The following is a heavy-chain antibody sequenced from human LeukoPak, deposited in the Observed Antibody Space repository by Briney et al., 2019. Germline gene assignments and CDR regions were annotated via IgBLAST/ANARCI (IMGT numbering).Heavy chain of an antibody. Sequence: GGSLRLSCAASGFTYTTYWMHWVRQAPGKGLVWVSHINSDGSITSYADSVKGRFTISRDNAKNTLYLQMNSLRAEDTAVYYCARDAVDTANAVWGQGTTVTVSS. D-gene: IGHD5-18*01. J-gene: IGHJ6*02. CDR3: ARDAVDTANAV. V-gene: IGHV3-74*01. CDR1: GFTYTTYW. CDR2: INSDGSIT.